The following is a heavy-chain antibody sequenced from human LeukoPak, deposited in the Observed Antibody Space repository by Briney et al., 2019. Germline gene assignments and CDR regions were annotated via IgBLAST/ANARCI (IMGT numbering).Heavy chain of an antibody. J-gene: IGHJ4*02. V-gene: IGHV4-39*01. CDR1: GGSISNNNYY. D-gene: IGHD2-2*01. CDR3: ARHRSVVLVNDH. Sequence: SETLSLTCTVSGGSISNNNYYWGWIRQPPGKGLEWIGSFHYSGTTYYNPSLRSRITISRDTSKNQFSLKLSSVTAADTAVYHCARHRSVVLVNDHWGQGTLVTVSS. CDR2: FHYSGTT.